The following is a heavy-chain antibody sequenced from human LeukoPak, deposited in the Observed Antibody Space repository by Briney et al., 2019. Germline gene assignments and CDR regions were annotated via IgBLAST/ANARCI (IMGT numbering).Heavy chain of an antibody. CDR3: ARGGARGILTGYYPDY. D-gene: IGHD3-9*01. J-gene: IGHJ4*02. Sequence: ASVKVSCKASGYTFTSYDINWVRQATGQGLEWMGWISAYNGNTNYAQKLQGRVTMTTDTSTSTAYMELRSLRSDDTAVYYCARGGARGILTGYYPDYWGQGTLVTVSS. CDR2: ISAYNGNT. V-gene: IGHV1-18*01. CDR1: GYTFTSYD.